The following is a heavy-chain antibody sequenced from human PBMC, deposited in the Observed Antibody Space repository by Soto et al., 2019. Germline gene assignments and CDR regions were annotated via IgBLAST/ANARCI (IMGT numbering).Heavy chain of an antibody. Sequence: EVQLLESGGGLVQPGGSLRLSCVVSGFTFNDYAMNWVRQGPGKGLEWVSGISGGGGTTFYADSVKGRFTISRDNSKNTLFMQMNSLSAEDTDLYYCSKDINDDFWSGLTSDYWGQGSLVAVSS. D-gene: IGHD3-3*01. CDR3: SKDINDDFWSGLTSDY. CDR1: GFTFNDYA. J-gene: IGHJ4*02. CDR2: ISGGGGTT. V-gene: IGHV3-23*01.